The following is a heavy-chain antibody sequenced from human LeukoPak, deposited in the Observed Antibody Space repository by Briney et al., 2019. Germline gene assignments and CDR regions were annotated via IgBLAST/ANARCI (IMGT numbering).Heavy chain of an antibody. CDR3: ARGGGQAGYTGSWYSDY. J-gene: IGHJ4*02. V-gene: IGHV3-11*01. CDR2: ISSSCSTI. Sequence: PGGSLRLSCPASGFTFSDNYMNWIRQAPGKGLEWVSYISSSCSTIYYADSVKGRFTISRDNAKNSLYLQMNNLRAEDTAVYYCARGGGQAGYTGSWYSDYWGQGTLVTVSS. CDR1: GFTFSDNY. D-gene: IGHD6-13*01.